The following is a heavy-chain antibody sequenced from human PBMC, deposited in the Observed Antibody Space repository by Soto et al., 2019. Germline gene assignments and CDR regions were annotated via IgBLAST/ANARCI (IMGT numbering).Heavy chain of an antibody. D-gene: IGHD4-17*01. J-gene: IGHJ5*02. Sequence: GASVKVSCKASGFTFTNSAVQWVRQARGQRLEWMGWIIPGLGIANYVQKFQERVTITGDKSTSTAYMELSSLRSEDTAVYYCAPDYGGNSPWFDPWGQGTLVTVSS. CDR1: GFTFTNSA. CDR3: APDYGGNSPWFDP. CDR2: IIPGLGIA. V-gene: IGHV1-58*01.